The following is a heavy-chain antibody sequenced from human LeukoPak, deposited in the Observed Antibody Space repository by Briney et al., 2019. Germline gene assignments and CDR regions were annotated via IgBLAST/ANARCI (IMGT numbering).Heavy chain of an antibody. CDR3: AKEEGQVPGPLVVAGTYYFDY. Sequence: ASVRVSCKASGYAFTSNHIHWVRQAPGQGLEWMGIINPSGRSTNYAQKFQGRVTMTSDTSTSTVFMELTSLRSEDTAVYYCAKEEGQVPGPLVVAGTYYFDYWGQGTLVTVSP. J-gene: IGHJ4*02. CDR2: INPSGRST. V-gene: IGHV1-46*01. CDR1: GYAFTSNH. D-gene: IGHD2-15*01.